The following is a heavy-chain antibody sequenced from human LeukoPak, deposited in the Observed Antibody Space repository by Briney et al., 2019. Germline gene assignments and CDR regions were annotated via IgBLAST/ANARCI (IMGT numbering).Heavy chain of an antibody. D-gene: IGHD6-13*01. V-gene: IGHV3-23*01. Sequence: PGGSLRLSCAASGFTFSSYAMSWVRQAPGKGLEWVSAISGSGGSTYYADSVKGRFTISRDNFKNTLYVQMNSLRAEDTAVYYCANHMAAAGDYFDSWGQGTLLTVSS. CDR2: ISGSGGST. J-gene: IGHJ4*02. CDR3: ANHMAAAGDYFDS. CDR1: GFTFSSYA.